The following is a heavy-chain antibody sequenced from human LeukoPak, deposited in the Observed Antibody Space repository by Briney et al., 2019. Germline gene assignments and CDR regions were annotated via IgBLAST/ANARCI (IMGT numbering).Heavy chain of an antibody. Sequence: GVSLRLSCAASGFTLSSYGIHWVRQAQNKGMEWEAVVSSDGSNKYYADSVKGRFTISRDTSKNTLYLQMNSLGAEDTAVYYCARGYSSSWLGYFDYWGQGTLVTVSS. J-gene: IGHJ4*02. CDR2: VSSDGSNK. V-gene: IGHV3-30*03. CDR3: ARGYSSSWLGYFDY. D-gene: IGHD6-13*01. CDR1: GFTLSSYG.